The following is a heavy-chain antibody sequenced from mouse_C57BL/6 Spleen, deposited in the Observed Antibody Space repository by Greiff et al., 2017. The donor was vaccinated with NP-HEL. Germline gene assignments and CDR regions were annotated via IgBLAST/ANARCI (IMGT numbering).Heavy chain of an antibody. CDR1: GFTFSDYY. CDR3: AREGTTVVAHWYFDV. V-gene: IGHV5-16*01. D-gene: IGHD1-1*01. CDR2: INYDGSST. Sequence: DVMLVESEGGLVQPGSSMKLSCTASGFTFSDYYMAWVRQVPEKGLEWVANINYDGSSTYYLDSLKSRFIISRDNAKNILYLQMSSLKSEDTATYYCAREGTTVVAHWYFDVWGTGTTVTVSS. J-gene: IGHJ1*03.